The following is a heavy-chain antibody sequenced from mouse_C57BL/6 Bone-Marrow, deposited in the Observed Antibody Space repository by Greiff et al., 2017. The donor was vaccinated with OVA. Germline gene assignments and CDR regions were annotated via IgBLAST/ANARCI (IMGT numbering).Heavy chain of an antibody. J-gene: IGHJ4*01. Sequence: QVQLQQSGAELVKPGASVKMSCKASGYTFTSYWITWVKQRPGQGLEWIGDIYPGSGSTNYNEKFKSKATLTADTSSSTAYMQLSSLTSGDAAVYYGAALYIRYTMDYWGQGTSVTVSS. V-gene: IGHV1-55*01. CDR3: AALYIRYTMDY. CDR1: GYTFTSYW. D-gene: IGHD1-3*01. CDR2: IYPGSGST.